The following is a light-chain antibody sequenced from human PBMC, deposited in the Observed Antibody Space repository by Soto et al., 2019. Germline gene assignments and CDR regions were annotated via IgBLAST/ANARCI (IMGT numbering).Light chain of an antibody. Sequence: QSALTQPASVSGSPGQSITISCTGTSSDVGGYNYVSWYQQHPGNAPKLMIYDVSNRPSGVSDRFSGSKSGNTASLTISGLQAEDEADYDCSSYTSSSTHVVFGGGTKLTFL. V-gene: IGLV2-14*01. CDR2: DVS. CDR1: SSDVGGYNY. J-gene: IGLJ2*01. CDR3: SSYTSSSTHVV.